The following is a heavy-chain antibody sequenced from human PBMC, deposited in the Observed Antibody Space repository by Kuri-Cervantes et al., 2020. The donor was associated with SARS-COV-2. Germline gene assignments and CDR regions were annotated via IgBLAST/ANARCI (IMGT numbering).Heavy chain of an antibody. V-gene: IGHV3-7*01. CDR3: AREYYYDSSGDY. J-gene: IGHJ4*02. CDR1: GFTFSSYA. Sequence: GESLKISCAASGFTFSSYAMSWVRQAPGKGLEWVANIKQDGSEKYYVDSVKGRFTISRDNAKNSLYLQMNSLRAEDTAVYYCAREYYYDSSGDYWGQGTLVTVSS. D-gene: IGHD3-22*01. CDR2: IKQDGSEK.